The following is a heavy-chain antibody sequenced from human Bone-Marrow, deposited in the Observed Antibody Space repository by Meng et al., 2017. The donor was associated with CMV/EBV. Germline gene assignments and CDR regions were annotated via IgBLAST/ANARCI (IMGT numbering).Heavy chain of an antibody. CDR1: GFTVSSNY. Sequence: GESLKISCAASGFTVSSNYTSWARQAPGKGLEWVAVIYSGGSTYYADSVKGRFTISRDNSKNTLYLQRNSLRAEDTAVYYCARARDFRTFDYWGHGTLVTVSS. J-gene: IGHJ4*01. CDR3: ARARDFRTFDY. V-gene: IGHV3-53*01. CDR2: IYSGGST.